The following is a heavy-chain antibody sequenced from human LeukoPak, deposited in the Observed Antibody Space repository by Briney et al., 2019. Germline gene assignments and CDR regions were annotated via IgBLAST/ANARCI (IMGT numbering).Heavy chain of an antibody. CDR2: ISAYNGNT. V-gene: IGHV1-18*01. Sequence: ASVKVSCKASGYTFTSYGISWVRQAPGQGLEWMGWISAYNGNTNYAQKLQGRVTMTTDTSTSTAYMELRSLRSGDTAVYYCARDPHYYDSSGSLGFWGQGTLVTVSS. CDR1: GYTFTSYG. D-gene: IGHD3-22*01. CDR3: ARDPHYYDSSGSLGF. J-gene: IGHJ4*02.